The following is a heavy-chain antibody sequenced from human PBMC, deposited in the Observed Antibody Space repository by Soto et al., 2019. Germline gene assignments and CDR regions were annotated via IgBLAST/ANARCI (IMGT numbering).Heavy chain of an antibody. CDR3: AKVDGYDSSGPLP. CDR1: GFTFSSYG. Sequence: GGFLRLSCAASGFTFSSYGMHWVRQAPGKGLEWVAVISYDGSNKYYADSVKGRFTISRDNSKNTLYLQMNSLRAEDTAVYYCAKVDGYDSSGPLPWGQGTLVTVSS. V-gene: IGHV3-30*18. CDR2: ISYDGSNK. J-gene: IGHJ4*02. D-gene: IGHD3-22*01.